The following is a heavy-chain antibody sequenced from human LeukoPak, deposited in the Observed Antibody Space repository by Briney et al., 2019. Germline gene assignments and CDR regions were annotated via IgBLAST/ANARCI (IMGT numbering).Heavy chain of an antibody. J-gene: IGHJ3*02. V-gene: IGHV3-21*01. Sequence: GGSLRLSCAASGFTFSSYRMNWVRQAPGKGLEWVSSISSSSSYIYYADSVKGRCTLSRDNAKNSLFLQMNSLRAEDTAVYYCARRIAAAASDAFDIWGQGTMVTVSS. CDR3: ARRIAAAASDAFDI. CDR1: GFTFSSYR. D-gene: IGHD6-13*01. CDR2: ISSSSSYI.